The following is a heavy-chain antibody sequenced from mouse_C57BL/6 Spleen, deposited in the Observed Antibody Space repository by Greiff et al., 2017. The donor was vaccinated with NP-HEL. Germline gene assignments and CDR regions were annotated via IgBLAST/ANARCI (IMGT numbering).Heavy chain of an antibody. Sequence: EVQRVESGGGLVKPGGSLKLSCAASGFTFSDYGMHWVRQAPEKGLEWVAYISSGSSTIYYADTVKGRFTISRDNAKNTLFLQMTSLRSEDTAMYYCAITTVVAPSYWGQGTLVTVSA. CDR2: ISSGSSTI. D-gene: IGHD1-1*01. CDR1: GFTFSDYG. CDR3: AITTVVAPSY. J-gene: IGHJ3*01. V-gene: IGHV5-17*01.